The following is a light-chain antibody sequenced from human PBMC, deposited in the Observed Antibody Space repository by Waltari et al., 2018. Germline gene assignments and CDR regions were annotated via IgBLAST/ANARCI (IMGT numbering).Light chain of an antibody. CDR3: QQYNSWGGSS. CDR2: RAS. CDR1: QSISDW. V-gene: IGKV1-5*03. J-gene: IGKJ3*01. Sequence: DIQMTQSPSTLSASVGDRVTITCRAVQSISDWLARYQQKPGKAPKPLIYRASSLESGVPSSFSGSGSGTEFTLTVGSLQPDDFAIYYCQQYNSWGGSSFGPGTKVEFK.